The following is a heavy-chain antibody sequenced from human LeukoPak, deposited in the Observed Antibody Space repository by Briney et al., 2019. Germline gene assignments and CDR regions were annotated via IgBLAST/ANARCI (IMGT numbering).Heavy chain of an antibody. V-gene: IGHV1-18*01. D-gene: IGHD4-17*01. CDR1: GYTFTIYG. CDR2: ISAYNGNT. Sequence: RASVKVSFKASGYTFTIYGISWVRQAPGQGLEWMGWISAYNGNTNYAQKLQGRVTMTTDTSTSTAYMELRSLRSDDTAVYYCARGKVTTGSWFDPWGQGTLVTVSS. J-gene: IGHJ5*02. CDR3: ARGKVTTGSWFDP.